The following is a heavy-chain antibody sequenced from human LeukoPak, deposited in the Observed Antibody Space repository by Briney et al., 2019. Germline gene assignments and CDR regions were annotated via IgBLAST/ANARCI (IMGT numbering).Heavy chain of an antibody. D-gene: IGHD2-15*01. Sequence: GGTLRLSCAASGFTFSSYGMSWVRQAPGKGLEWVSTISGSPVSTYYADSVKGRFTISRDNSKNTLYLQMNSLRAEDTAVYYCAKGPNWVTRVVAANWFDPWGQGTLVTVSS. CDR2: ISGSPVST. V-gene: IGHV3-23*01. CDR3: AKGPNWVTRVVAANWFDP. CDR1: GFTFSSYG. J-gene: IGHJ5*02.